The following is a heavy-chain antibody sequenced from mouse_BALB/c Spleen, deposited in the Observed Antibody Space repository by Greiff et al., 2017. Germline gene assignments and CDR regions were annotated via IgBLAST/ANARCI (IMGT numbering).Heavy chain of an antibody. CDR1: GFTFSSYA. J-gene: IGHJ4*01. CDR2: ISSGGST. V-gene: IGHV5-6-5*01. CDR3: ARLLTGIAMDY. D-gene: IGHD4-1*01. Sequence: EVQGVESGGGLVKPGGSLKLSCAASGFTFSSYAMSWVRQTPEKRLEWVASISSGGSTYYPDSVKGRFTISRDNARNILYLQMSSLRSEDTAMYYCARLLTGIAMDYWGQGTSVTVSS.